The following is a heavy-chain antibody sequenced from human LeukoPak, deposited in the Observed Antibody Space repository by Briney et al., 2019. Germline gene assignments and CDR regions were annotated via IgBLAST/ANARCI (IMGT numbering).Heavy chain of an antibody. V-gene: IGHV3-30*04. J-gene: IGHJ4*02. Sequence: GGSLRPSCAASGFTFHNFAMHWVRQAPGKGLEWVAVISYDGSNKYYVDSVKGRFTISRDNSKNTLYLQMNSLRAEDTAVYYCAKGYYDSSDWGQGTLVTVSS. CDR2: ISYDGSNK. CDR1: GFTFHNFA. CDR3: AKGYYDSSD. D-gene: IGHD3-22*01.